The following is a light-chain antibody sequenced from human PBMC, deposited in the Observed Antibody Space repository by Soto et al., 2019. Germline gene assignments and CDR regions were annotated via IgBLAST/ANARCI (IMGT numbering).Light chain of an antibody. CDR1: SSNIGAGYD. J-gene: IGLJ2*01. Sequence: QSVLTQPPSVSGAPGQTITISCTGSSSNIGAGYDVHWYQQLPGRAPKLLIYGNNNRPSGVPDRFSGSKSGTSVSLAITGLRGEDEDDYHCPSYDSSLTNAVFGGGTKLTVL. V-gene: IGLV1-40*01. CDR2: GNN. CDR3: PSYDSSLTNAV.